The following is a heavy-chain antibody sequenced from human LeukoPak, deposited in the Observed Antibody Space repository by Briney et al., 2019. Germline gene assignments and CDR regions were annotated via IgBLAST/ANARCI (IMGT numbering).Heavy chain of an antibody. Sequence: GGSLRLSCAASGFTFSSYSMNWVRQAPGKWLEWVSSISSSSSYIYYADSVKGRFTISRDNAKNSLYLQMNSLRAEDTAVYYCARGAEMATIVDGMDVWGQGTTVTVSS. J-gene: IGHJ6*02. CDR2: ISSSSSYI. D-gene: IGHD5-24*01. V-gene: IGHV3-21*01. CDR3: ARGAEMATIVDGMDV. CDR1: GFTFSSYS.